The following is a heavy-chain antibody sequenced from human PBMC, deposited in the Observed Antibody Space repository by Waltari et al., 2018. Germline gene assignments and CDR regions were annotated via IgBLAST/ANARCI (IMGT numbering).Heavy chain of an antibody. Sequence: QVQLVQSGAEVKKPGSSVKVSCKASGGTFSSYAISWVRQAPGQGLEWMGGIIPIFGTANYAQKFQGRVTITTDESTSTAYMELSSLRSEDTAVYYCAGRDTYYDILTGYFDYWGQGTLVTVSS. D-gene: IGHD3-9*01. CDR2: IIPIFGTA. CDR1: GGTFSSYA. J-gene: IGHJ4*02. V-gene: IGHV1-69*05. CDR3: AGRDTYYDILTGYFDY.